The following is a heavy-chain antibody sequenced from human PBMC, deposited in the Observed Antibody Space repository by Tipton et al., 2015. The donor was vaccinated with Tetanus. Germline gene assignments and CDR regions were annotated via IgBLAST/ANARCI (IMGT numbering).Heavy chain of an antibody. CDR2: IWYDGSNK. Sequence: SLRLSCAASGFTFSSYGMHWVRQAPGKGLEWVAVIWYDGSNKYYADSVKGRFTISRDNSKNTLYREMNSLRAGDTAVYYCARFPRATAATSDAFDIWGQGPMVPVSS. J-gene: IGHJ3*02. D-gene: IGHD4-23*01. CDR3: ARFPRATAATSDAFDI. CDR1: GFTFSSYG. V-gene: IGHV3-33*01.